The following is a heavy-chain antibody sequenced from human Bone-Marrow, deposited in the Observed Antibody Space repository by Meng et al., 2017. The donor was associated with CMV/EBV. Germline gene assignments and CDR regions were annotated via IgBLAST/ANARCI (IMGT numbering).Heavy chain of an antibody. CDR2: INPNGGAT. V-gene: IGHV1-2*02. CDR1: GYTFTGYF. Sequence: ASVKVSCKASGYTFTGYFMHWVRQDPGQGLEYIGWINPNGGATGYTQKFQGRVTMTRDTSISTAYMELSRLTSDDTAEYYCARDIYSSRWLLAFWGQGTLVTVSS. D-gene: IGHD6-13*01. CDR3: ARDIYSSRWLLAF. J-gene: IGHJ1*01.